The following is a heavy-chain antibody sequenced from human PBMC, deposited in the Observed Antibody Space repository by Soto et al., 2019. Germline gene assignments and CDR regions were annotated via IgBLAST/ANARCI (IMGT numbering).Heavy chain of an antibody. D-gene: IGHD7-27*01. CDR3: AREVNWDYWYFDL. Sequence: QVQLVESGGGVVQPGRSLRLSCAASGFTFSSYGMHWVRQAPGKGLEWVAVIWYDGSNKYYADSVKGRFTIPRDNSKNTLYLQMNSLRAEDTAVYYCAREVNWDYWYFDLWGRGTLVTVSS. CDR1: GFTFSSYG. J-gene: IGHJ2*01. CDR2: IWYDGSNK. V-gene: IGHV3-33*01.